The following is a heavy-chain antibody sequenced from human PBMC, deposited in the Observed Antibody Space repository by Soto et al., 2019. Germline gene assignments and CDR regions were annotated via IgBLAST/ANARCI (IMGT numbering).Heavy chain of an antibody. CDR2: IFPSDSDT. CDR1: GYMFTSYW. J-gene: IGHJ5*02. D-gene: IGHD3-22*01. Sequence: GESLKISCQATGYMFTSYWIAWVRQMPGKGLEWMGIIFPSDSDTRYSPSFQGQVTISADRPTSTVFLQWASLKASDTAVYFCARKDKSGYFNWFDPWGQGTLVTVSS. CDR3: ARKDKSGYFNWFDP. V-gene: IGHV5-51*04.